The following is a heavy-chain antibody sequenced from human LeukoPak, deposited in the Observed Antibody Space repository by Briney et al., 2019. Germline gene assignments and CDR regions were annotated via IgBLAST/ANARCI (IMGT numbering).Heavy chain of an antibody. V-gene: IGHV3-30-3*01. D-gene: IGHD3-10*01. Sequence: GGSLRLSCAASGFTFSSYAMHWVRQAPGKGLEWVAVISYDGSNKYYADSVKGRFTISRDNAKNSLYLQMNSLRAEDTAVYYCARQGFGEFYFDYWGQGTLVTVSS. J-gene: IGHJ4*02. CDR1: GFTFSSYA. CDR3: ARQGFGEFYFDY. CDR2: ISYDGSNK.